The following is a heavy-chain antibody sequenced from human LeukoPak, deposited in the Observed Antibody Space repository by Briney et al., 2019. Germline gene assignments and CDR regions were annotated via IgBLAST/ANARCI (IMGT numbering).Heavy chain of an antibody. V-gene: IGHV1-2*02. J-gene: IGHJ3*02. CDR2: INPNSGGT. Sequence: ASVKVSCKASGYTFTDYYIHWVRQAPGQGLEWMGWINPNSGGTNYAQKFQGRVTMARDTSISTAYMELSRLRSDDTAVYYCARPYSGYDQDAFDIWGQGTMVTVSS. CDR3: ARPYSGYDQDAFDI. CDR1: GYTFTDYY. D-gene: IGHD5-12*01.